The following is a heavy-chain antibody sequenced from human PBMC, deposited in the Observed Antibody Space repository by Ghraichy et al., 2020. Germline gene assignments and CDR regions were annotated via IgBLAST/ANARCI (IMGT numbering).Heavy chain of an antibody. CDR1: GFTFDDYA. D-gene: IGHD6-19*01. Sequence: GESLNISCAASGFTFDDYAMHWVRQAPGKGLEWVSLISGDGGSTYYADSVKGRFTISRDNSKNSLYLQMNSLRTEDTALYYCAKDRMGYMGIAVGIFDYWGQGTLVTVSS. V-gene: IGHV3-43*02. CDR3: AKDRMGYMGIAVGIFDY. J-gene: IGHJ4*02. CDR2: ISGDGGST.